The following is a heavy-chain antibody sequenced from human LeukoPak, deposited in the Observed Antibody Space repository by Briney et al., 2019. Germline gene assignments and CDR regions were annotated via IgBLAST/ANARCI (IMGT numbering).Heavy chain of an antibody. Sequence: AGGSLRLSCAASGFTFDDYGMSWVRQAPGKGLEWVSGINWNGGSTGYADSVKGRFTISRDNAKNSLYLQMNSLSAEDTALYHCARGGATVTIYDAFDIWGQGTMVTVSS. D-gene: IGHD4-17*01. CDR3: ARGGATVTIYDAFDI. CDR1: GFTFDDYG. CDR2: INWNGGST. V-gene: IGHV3-20*01. J-gene: IGHJ3*02.